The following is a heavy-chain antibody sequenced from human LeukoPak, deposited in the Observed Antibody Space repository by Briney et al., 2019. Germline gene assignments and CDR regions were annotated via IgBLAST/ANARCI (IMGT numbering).Heavy chain of an antibody. D-gene: IGHD6-6*01. V-gene: IGHV3-7*01. Sequence: GGSLRLSCAASGFPFSHYWMSWVRQAPGKGLEWVANIRQDGSERYYLDSVKGRFTISKDNADNSLYLQMNSLRSADTAIYYCARGISAARRYYFDSWGQGILVTVS. J-gene: IGHJ4*02. CDR1: GFPFSHYW. CDR2: IRQDGSER. CDR3: ARGISAARRYYFDS.